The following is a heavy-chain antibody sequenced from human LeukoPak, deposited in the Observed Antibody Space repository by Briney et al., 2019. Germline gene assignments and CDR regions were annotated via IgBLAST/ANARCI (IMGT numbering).Heavy chain of an antibody. J-gene: IGHJ6*03. V-gene: IGHV3-7*01. Sequence: GGSLRLSCAASGFTFSSYWMSWVRQAPGKGLEWVANIKQDGSEKYYVDSVKGRFTISRDNAKNSLYLQMNSLRAEDTAVYYCARMGLAVAGLGTYYYYYYMDVWGKGTTVTVSS. CDR1: GFTFSSYW. CDR2: IKQDGSEK. D-gene: IGHD6-19*01. CDR3: ARMGLAVAGLGTYYYYYYMDV.